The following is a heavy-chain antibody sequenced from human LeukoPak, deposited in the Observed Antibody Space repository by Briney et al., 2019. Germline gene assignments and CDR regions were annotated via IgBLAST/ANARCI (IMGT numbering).Heavy chain of an antibody. J-gene: IGHJ4*02. Sequence: PGGSLRLSCSASGLTLSGYWMHWVRQIPGKGLVWVSRIDSDGSGTSYADSVKGRFTISRDNAKNSLYLQMNSLRVEDTAFYYCAKDNRRHYTSGPNPDSLHWGQGALVTVSS. CDR1: GLTLSGYW. CDR2: IDSDGSGT. CDR3: AKDNRRHYTSGPNPDSLH. V-gene: IGHV3-74*01. D-gene: IGHD6-19*01.